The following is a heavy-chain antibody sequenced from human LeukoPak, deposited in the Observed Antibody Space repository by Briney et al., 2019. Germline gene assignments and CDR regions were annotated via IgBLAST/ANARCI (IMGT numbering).Heavy chain of an antibody. V-gene: IGHV3-7*01. Sequence: GGSLRLSCAASGFTSSSYWMSWVRQAPGKGLEWVASVKQDGSEKYSVDSVRGRFTISRDNAKNSLYLQMNSLRAEDTAVYYCARDFNWNLDYWGQGTLVTGSS. CDR2: VKQDGSEK. D-gene: IGHD1-20*01. J-gene: IGHJ4*02. CDR1: GFTSSSYW. CDR3: ARDFNWNLDY.